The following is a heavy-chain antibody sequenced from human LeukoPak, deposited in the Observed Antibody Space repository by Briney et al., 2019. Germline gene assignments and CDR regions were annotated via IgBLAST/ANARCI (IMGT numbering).Heavy chain of an antibody. J-gene: IGHJ6*01. V-gene: IGHV3-66*01. D-gene: IGHD4-23*01. CDR2: IDSGGST. Sequence: GGSLRLSCAASGITVSSHYMTWVRQAPGKGLEWVSVIDSGGSTNSADSVKGRFSVSRDNSKNMLYLQMNSLRVEDTAVYYCARTYGGYDYYYGMDVWGQGTTVTVSS. CDR3: ARTYGGYDYYYGMDV. CDR1: GITVSSHY.